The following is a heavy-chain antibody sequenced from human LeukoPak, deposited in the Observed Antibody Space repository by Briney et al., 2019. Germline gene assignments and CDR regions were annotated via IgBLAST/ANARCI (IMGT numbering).Heavy chain of an antibody. CDR1: GFTFSDYY. V-gene: IGHV3-11*04. J-gene: IGHJ4*02. D-gene: IGHD2-2*01. CDR3: ARADCSSSSCYELDY. Sequence: GGSLRLSCAGSGFTFSDYYMSWIRQAPGKGLEWVSYISSSGRTIYYADSVKGRFTISRGNAKNSLYLQMNSLRAEDTAVYYCARADCSSSSCYELDYWGQGTLVTVSS. CDR2: ISSSGRTI.